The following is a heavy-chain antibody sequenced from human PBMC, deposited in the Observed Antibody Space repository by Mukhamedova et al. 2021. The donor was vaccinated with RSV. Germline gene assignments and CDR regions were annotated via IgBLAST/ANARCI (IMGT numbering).Heavy chain of an antibody. CDR1: TYT. Sequence: TYTMHWVRQAPGKGLEWVAVISNDGSNKYYADSVKGRFTISRDNSKNTLYLRMNRLRADDTAVYYCARDENGYAYGDYWGQGTL. J-gene: IGHJ4*02. D-gene: IGHD5-12*01. V-gene: IGHV3-30*04. CDR2: ISNDGSNK. CDR3: ARDENGYAYGDY.